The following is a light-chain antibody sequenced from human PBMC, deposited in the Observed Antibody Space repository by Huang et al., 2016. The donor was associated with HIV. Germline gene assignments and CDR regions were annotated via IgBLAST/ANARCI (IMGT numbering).Light chain of an antibody. CDR3: QQYNNWPYT. CDR2: GTS. J-gene: IGKJ2*01. V-gene: IGKV3-15*01. CDR1: QSVSRN. Sequence: EIVMTQSPATLSVSPGERATLSCRASQSVSRNLAWHQQKPGQAPRLLIYGTSTRATGIPARFSDSGSGTEFTLTISSLQSEDFAVYYCQQYNNWPYTFGQGTKLEIK.